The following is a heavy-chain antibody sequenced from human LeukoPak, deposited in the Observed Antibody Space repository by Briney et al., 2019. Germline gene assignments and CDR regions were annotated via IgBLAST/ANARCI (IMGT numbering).Heavy chain of an antibody. CDR2: ISYDGSNK. Sequence: GGSLRLSCAASGFTFSSYGMHWVRQAPGKELEWVAVISYDGSNKYYADSVKGRFTISRDNSKNTLYLQMNSLRAEDTAVYYCAKDCSGGSCYYFDYWGQGTLVTVSS. J-gene: IGHJ4*02. CDR1: GFTFSSYG. CDR3: AKDCSGGSCYYFDY. D-gene: IGHD2-15*01. V-gene: IGHV3-30*18.